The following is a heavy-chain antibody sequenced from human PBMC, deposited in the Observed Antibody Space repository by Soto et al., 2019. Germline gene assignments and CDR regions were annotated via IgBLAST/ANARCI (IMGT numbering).Heavy chain of an antibody. CDR2: INHSGST. J-gene: IGHJ2*01. D-gene: IGHD3-10*01. Sequence: QVHLQQWGAGLLKPSETLSLTCAVYGGSFSGYYWSWIGQPPGKGLEWIGEINHSGSTNYNPSLKSRVSISVGTSNNQFSLKLSSVTAADTAVYYGARGRGDGYNQHWYFDLWGRGTLVTVSS. V-gene: IGHV4-34*01. CDR3: ARGRGDGYNQHWYFDL. CDR1: GGSFSGYY.